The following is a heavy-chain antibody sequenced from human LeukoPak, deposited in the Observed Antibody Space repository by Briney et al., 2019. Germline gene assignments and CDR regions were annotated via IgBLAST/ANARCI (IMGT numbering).Heavy chain of an antibody. V-gene: IGHV3-21*01. CDR3: ARAAEYCSGGSCYPNWFGP. D-gene: IGHD2-15*01. J-gene: IGHJ5*02. CDR2: ISSSNSYI. CDR1: GFAFSGYS. Sequence: PGGSLRLSCAASGFAFSGYSMNWVCQAPGKGLEWVSSISSSNSYIYYADSVKGRFTISRDNAKNSVYLQMNSLRVEDTAVYYCARAAEYCSGGSCYPNWFGPWGQGTLVTVSS.